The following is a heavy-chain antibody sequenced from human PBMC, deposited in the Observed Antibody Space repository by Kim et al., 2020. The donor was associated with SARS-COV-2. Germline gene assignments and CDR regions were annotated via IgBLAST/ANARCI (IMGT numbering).Heavy chain of an antibody. Sequence: SVKVSCKASGGTFSSYAISWVRQAPGQGLEWMGGIIPIFGTANYAQKFQGRVTITADESTSTAYMELSSLRSEDTAVYYCARESTIFGVDHYYYYGMDVWGQGTTVTVSS. D-gene: IGHD3-3*01. V-gene: IGHV1-69*13. CDR2: IIPIFGTA. CDR1: GGTFSSYA. CDR3: ARESTIFGVDHYYYYGMDV. J-gene: IGHJ6*02.